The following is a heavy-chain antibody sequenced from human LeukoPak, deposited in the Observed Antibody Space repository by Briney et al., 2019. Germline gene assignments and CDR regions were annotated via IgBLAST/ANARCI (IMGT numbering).Heavy chain of an antibody. J-gene: IGHJ4*02. Sequence: SETLSLTCTVSGGSISSYYWSWIRQPPGKGLEWIGYIYYSGNTKYNPSLKSGVTISVDRSKNQFSLKLSSVTAADTAVYYCARKMYSSSGGYFDYWGQGTLVTVSS. CDR1: GGSISSYY. D-gene: IGHD6-19*01. CDR2: IYYSGNT. V-gene: IGHV4-59*12. CDR3: ARKMYSSSGGYFDY.